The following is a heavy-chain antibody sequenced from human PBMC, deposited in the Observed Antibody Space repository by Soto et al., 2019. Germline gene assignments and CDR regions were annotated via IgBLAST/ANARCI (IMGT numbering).Heavy chain of an antibody. J-gene: IGHJ5*02. CDR2: IWYDGTAT. CDR1: GFTLSNYG. CDR3: ARNVGSSGSSRWFDT. Sequence: QVQLVESGGGVVQPGRSLTLSCVASGFTLSNYGMHWVRQAPGKGLEWVAVIWYDGTATYSVDSVKGRFSISRDNAKNELFLQLSILRAEDTAIYYCARNVGSSGSSRWFDTWGQGTLVTVSS. D-gene: IGHD3-10*01. V-gene: IGHV3-33*01.